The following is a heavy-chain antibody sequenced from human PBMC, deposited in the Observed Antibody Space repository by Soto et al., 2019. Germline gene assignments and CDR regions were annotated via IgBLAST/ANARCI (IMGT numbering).Heavy chain of an antibody. Sequence: GASVKVSCKASGYTFTSYAMHWVRQAPGQRLEWMGWINAGNGNTKYSQKFQGRVTITRDTSASTAYMELSSLRSEDTAVYYCERDPMVRGDRNWLDPWGQGTLVTVYS. CDR2: INAGNGNT. V-gene: IGHV1-3*01. J-gene: IGHJ5*02. CDR1: GYTFTSYA. CDR3: ERDPMVRGDRNWLDP. D-gene: IGHD3-10*01.